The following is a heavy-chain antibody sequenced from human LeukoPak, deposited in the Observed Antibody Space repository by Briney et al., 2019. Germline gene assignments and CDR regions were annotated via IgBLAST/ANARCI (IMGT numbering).Heavy chain of an antibody. CDR3: AGPGGIVEHGYYGMDV. Sequence: PSETLSLTCVVSGESLRGFFWSWIRQPPGKGLEWIGKINHSGATKYNPSPESRVMLSVDTSKNEFSLKLNSVTAADTAVYYCAGPGGIVEHGYYGMDVWGQGTTVTV. D-gene: IGHD1-26*01. V-gene: IGHV4-34*01. CDR2: INHSGAT. CDR1: GESLRGFF. J-gene: IGHJ6*02.